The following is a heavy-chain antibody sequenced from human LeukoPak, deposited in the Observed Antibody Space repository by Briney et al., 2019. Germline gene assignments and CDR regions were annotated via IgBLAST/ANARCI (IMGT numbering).Heavy chain of an antibody. J-gene: IGHJ4*02. V-gene: IGHV4-39*07. Sequence: GSLRLSCAASGFSFSDHHMNWIRQPPGKGLEWIGSIYYSGSTCYNPSLKSRVTISVDTSKNQFSLKLSSVTAADTAVYYCARDSTSGDYWGQGTLVTVSS. D-gene: IGHD5/OR15-5a*01. CDR1: GFSFSDHH. CDR3: ARDSTSGDY. CDR2: IYYSGST.